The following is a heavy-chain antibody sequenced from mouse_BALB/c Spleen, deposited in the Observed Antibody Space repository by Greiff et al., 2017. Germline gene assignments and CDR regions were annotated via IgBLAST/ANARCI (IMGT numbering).Heavy chain of an antibody. CDR3: ARARRTTTGYYAMDY. CDR2: ISDGGSYT. D-gene: IGHD2-12*01. CDR1: GFTFSDYY. J-gene: IGHJ4*01. Sequence: EVQVVESGGGLVKPGGSLKLSCAASGFTFSDYYMYWVRQTPEKRLEWVATISDGGSYTYYPDSVKGRFTISRDNAKNNLYLQMSSLKSEDTAMYYCARARRTTTGYYAMDYWGQGTSVTVSS. V-gene: IGHV5-4*02.